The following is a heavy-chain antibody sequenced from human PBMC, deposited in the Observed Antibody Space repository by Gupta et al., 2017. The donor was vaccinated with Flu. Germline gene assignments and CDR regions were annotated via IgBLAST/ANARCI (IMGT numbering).Heavy chain of an antibody. D-gene: IGHD2-21*01. J-gene: IGHJ6*02. CDR3: ASHIRHCEPYFYAMDV. Sequence: EVHLVESGGALVQPGGSLRLSCAGSGFIFSNYEMHWVRRAPGKGLEWISYISSRGNTMYYADSVRGRFTISRDNAKNTLYLQMNSLRAEDTAVYHCASHIRHCEPYFYAMDVWGQGTTATVSS. CDR1: GFIFSNYE. CDR2: ISSRGNTM. V-gene: IGHV3-48*03.